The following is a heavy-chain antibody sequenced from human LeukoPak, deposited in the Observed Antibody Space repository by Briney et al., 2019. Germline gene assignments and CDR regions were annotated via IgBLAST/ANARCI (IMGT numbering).Heavy chain of an antibody. CDR2: TSGSGGST. V-gene: IGHV3-23*01. CDR1: RFTFSSYA. D-gene: IGHD6-13*01. CDR3: AKEDGIAAAGRLYRYFDY. J-gene: IGHJ4*02. Sequence: PGGSLRLSCAASRFTFSSYAMSWVRQAPGKGLEWVSATSGSGGSTYYADSVKGRFTISRDNSKNTLYLQMNSLRAEDTAVYYCAKEDGIAAAGRLYRYFDYWGQGTLVTVSS.